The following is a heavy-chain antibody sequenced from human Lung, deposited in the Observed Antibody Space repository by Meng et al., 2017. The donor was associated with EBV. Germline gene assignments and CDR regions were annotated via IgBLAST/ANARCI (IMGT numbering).Heavy chain of an antibody. V-gene: IGHV4-4*02. D-gene: IGHD3-16*02. CDR2: ISHSGDT. CDR3: ARVYVWGTNREPFDY. Sequence: QGQLAGSGPGLVRPSGARFLPCTVSGGSISRTNWWSWVRQPPGKGLEWIAEISHSGDTTYNPFLKSRVTISLDKSNNQLSLKLSSVTAADTAVYYCARVYVWGTNREPFDYCGQGTLVTVSS. J-gene: IGHJ4*01. CDR1: GGSISRTNW.